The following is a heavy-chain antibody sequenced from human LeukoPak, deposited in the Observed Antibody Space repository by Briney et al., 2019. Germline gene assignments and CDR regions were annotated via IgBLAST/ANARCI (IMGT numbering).Heavy chain of an antibody. Sequence: ASVKVSCKASGYTFTSYGISWVRQAPGQGLEWMGWISAYNGNTNYAQKFQGRVTMTRNTSISTAYMELSSLRSEDTAVYYCARGRAKAMVRGLRNYYYYMDVWGKGTTVTISS. CDR1: GYTFTSYG. CDR3: ARGRAKAMVRGLRNYYYYMDV. J-gene: IGHJ6*03. D-gene: IGHD3-10*01. CDR2: ISAYNGNT. V-gene: IGHV1-18*01.